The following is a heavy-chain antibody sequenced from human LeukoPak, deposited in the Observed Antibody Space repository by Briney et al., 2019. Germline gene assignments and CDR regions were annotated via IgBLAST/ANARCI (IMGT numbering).Heavy chain of an antibody. CDR1: GGSFSGYY. CDR3: ARIGASSWYYFDY. D-gene: IGHD6-13*01. CDR2: INHSGST. Sequence: TSETLSLTCAVYGGSFSGYYWSWIRQPPGKGLEWIGEINHSGSTNYNPSLKSRVTISVDTSKNQFSLKLSSVTAADTAVYYCARIGASSWYYFDYWGQGTLATVSS. V-gene: IGHV4-34*01. J-gene: IGHJ4*02.